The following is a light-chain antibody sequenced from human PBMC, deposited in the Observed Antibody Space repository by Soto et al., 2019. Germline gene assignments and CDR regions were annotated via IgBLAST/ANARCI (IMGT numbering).Light chain of an antibody. V-gene: IGKV1-33*01. CDR2: DAS. Sequence: DIQVTQSPSSPSASVGGRVTITCQASQNINNYLNWYQQKPGRAPKLLIYDASNLEAGVPSRFRGSGSGTDFTFTISRMPPEDIATYYCQQYENIPTFGQGTRLEIK. CDR3: QQYENIPT. J-gene: IGKJ5*01. CDR1: QNINNY.